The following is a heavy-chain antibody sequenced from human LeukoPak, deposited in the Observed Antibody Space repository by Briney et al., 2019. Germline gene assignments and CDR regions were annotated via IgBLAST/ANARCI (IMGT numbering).Heavy chain of an antibody. CDR1: GFTFSNFA. CDR3: TTDGRIYGVRFGPDY. J-gene: IGHJ4*02. D-gene: IGHD4-17*01. V-gene: IGHV3-23*01. Sequence: GGSLRLSCAASGFTFSNFAMSWVRQAPGKGLEWVSGISGSGGSTYYADSVKGRFTISRDNSKNTLYLQMNSLKTEDTAVYYCTTDGRIYGVRFGPDYWGQGTLVTVSS. CDR2: ISGSGGST.